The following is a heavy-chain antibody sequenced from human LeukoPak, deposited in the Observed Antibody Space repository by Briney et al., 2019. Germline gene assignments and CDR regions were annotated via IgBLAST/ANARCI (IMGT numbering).Heavy chain of an antibody. Sequence: ASVKVSCKASGYTFTGYYMHWVRQAPGQGLEWMGWINPNSGGTNYAQKFQGRVTMTRDTSISTAYMELSRLRSDDTAVYYCARLLTVSPEFGDDNWGQGTVVTVSS. J-gene: IGHJ4*02. CDR1: GYTFTGYY. CDR3: ARLLTVSPEFGDDN. CDR2: INPNSGGT. V-gene: IGHV1-2*02. D-gene: IGHD3-10*01.